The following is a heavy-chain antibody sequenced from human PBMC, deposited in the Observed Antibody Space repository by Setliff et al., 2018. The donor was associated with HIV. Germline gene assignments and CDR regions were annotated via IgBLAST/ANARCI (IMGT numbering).Heavy chain of an antibody. CDR2: INPDSRGT. Sequence: ASVKVSCKTSGYAFTDYSIHWVRQAPGQGLEWVGRINPDSRGTNYAQTFQGRVTMTRDTSVSTAYMELSRLRSGDTAVFYCARGVKGIATTGKYYFDYWGQGTLVTVFS. CDR1: GYAFTDYS. CDR3: ARGVKGIATTGKYYFDY. D-gene: IGHD6-13*01. V-gene: IGHV1-2*06. J-gene: IGHJ4*02.